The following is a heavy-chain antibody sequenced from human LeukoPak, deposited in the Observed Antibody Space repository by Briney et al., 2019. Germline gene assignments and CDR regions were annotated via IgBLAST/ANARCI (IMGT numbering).Heavy chain of an antibody. CDR1: GGSISSYY. V-gene: IGHV4-59*08. J-gene: IGHJ4*02. CDR3: ARLKYGYYIDY. CDR2: IYYSGST. Sequence: SETLSLTCTVSGGSISSYYWSWIRQPPGKGLEWIGYIYYSGSTNYNPSLKSRVTISVDTSKNQFSLKLSSVTAADTAAYYCARLKYGYYIDYWGQGTLVTVSS. D-gene: IGHD3-22*01.